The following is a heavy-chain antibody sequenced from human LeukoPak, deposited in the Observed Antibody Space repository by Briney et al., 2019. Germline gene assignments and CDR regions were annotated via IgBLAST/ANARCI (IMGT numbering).Heavy chain of an antibody. CDR2: IYYSGST. D-gene: IGHD4-17*01. Sequence: PSETLSLTCTVSGGSISSSSHYWGWIRQPPGKGLEWIGSIYYSGSTYYNPSLQSRFTISVDTSKNQFSLKLSSVTAADTAVYYCARQGADYGDYYFDYWGQGTLVTVSS. CDR3: ARQGADYGDYYFDY. CDR1: GGSISSSSHY. J-gene: IGHJ4*02. V-gene: IGHV4-39*01.